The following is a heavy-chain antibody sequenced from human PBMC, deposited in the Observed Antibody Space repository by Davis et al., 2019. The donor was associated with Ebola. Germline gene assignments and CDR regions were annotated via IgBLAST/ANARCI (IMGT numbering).Heavy chain of an antibody. Sequence: PGGSLRLSCEGTGFTFSSYAMSWVRQAPGKGLEWVSGIGGSDGSTYYADSVKGRFTISRDNSKNTLYLQMNSLRAEDTAVYYCAKDKFLETWDDAFDIWGQGTMVTVSS. D-gene: IGHD3-3*01. V-gene: IGHV3-23*01. CDR1: GFTFSSYA. CDR2: IGGSDGST. CDR3: AKDKFLETWDDAFDI. J-gene: IGHJ3*02.